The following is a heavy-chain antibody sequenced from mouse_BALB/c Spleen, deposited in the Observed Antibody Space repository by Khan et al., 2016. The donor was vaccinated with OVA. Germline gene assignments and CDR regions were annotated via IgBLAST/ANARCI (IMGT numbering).Heavy chain of an antibody. Sequence: QVQLKQSGPGLVAPSQSLSITCTISGFSLTNYGVHWVRQPPGKGLEWLVVIWSDGSTTYNSTLKSGLSISKDNSNSQVFLKMNSRQTDDTAMYYCARQPYYHYYVIDYWGQGTSVTVSS. CDR3: ARQPYYHYYVIDY. V-gene: IGHV2-6-1*01. CDR1: GFSLTNYG. CDR2: IWSDGST. D-gene: IGHD2-10*01. J-gene: IGHJ4*01.